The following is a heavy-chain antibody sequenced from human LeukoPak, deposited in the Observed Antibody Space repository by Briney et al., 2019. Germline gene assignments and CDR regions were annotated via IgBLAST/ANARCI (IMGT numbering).Heavy chain of an antibody. J-gene: IGHJ6*02. D-gene: IGHD2-15*01. Sequence: ASVKVSCKASGYTFTSYGISAVRQAPGQGLEWMGWISAYNGNTNYAQKLQGRVTMTTDTSTSTAYMELRSLRSDDTAVYYCARDPAVGYYYYYYGMDVWGQGTTVTVSS. CDR1: GYTFTSYG. CDR3: ARDPAVGYYYYYYGMDV. V-gene: IGHV1-18*01. CDR2: ISAYNGNT.